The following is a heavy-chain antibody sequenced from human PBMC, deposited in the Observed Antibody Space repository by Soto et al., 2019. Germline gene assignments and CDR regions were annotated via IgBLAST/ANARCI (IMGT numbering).Heavy chain of an antibody. D-gene: IGHD5-18*01. Sequence: GGSLRLSCAASGFAFSGFGMHWVRQAPGKGLAWVAVISYDGSKKYYADSVKGRFTISKDTSTNTLFLQMNSLRIEDAAVYYCAKARGYSAGYTAFDFWGQGALVTVSS. J-gene: IGHJ4*02. CDR3: AKARGYSAGYTAFDF. CDR2: ISYDGSKK. V-gene: IGHV3-30*18. CDR1: GFAFSGFG.